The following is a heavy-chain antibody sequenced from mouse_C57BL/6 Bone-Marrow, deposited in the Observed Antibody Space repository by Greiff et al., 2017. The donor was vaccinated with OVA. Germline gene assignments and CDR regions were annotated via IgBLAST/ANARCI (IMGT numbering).Heavy chain of an antibody. V-gene: IGHV5-6*01. J-gene: IGHJ1*03. CDR1: GFTFSSYG. CDR2: ISSGGSYT. CDR3: ARLDYRYDYDVDWYFDV. D-gene: IGHD2-4*01. Sequence: EVKLVESGGDLVKPGGSLKLSCAASGFTFSSYGMSWVRQTPDKRLEWVATISSGGSYTYYPDSVKGRFTISRDNAKNTLYLQMSSLKSEDTAMYYCARLDYRYDYDVDWYFDVWGTGTTVTVSS.